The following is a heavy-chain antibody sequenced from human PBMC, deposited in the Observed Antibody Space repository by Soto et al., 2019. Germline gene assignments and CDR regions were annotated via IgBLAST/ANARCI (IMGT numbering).Heavy chain of an antibody. CDR1: GYTFTGYY. Sequence: ASVKVSCKASGYTFTGYYMHWVRQAPGQGLEWMGWINPNSGGTNYAQKFQGRVTMTRDTSISTAYMELSRLRSDDTAVYYCARGPVYRGGDIVVVPAAHIDYWGQGTLVTVSS. V-gene: IGHV1-2*02. CDR3: ARGPVYRGGDIVVVPAAHIDY. CDR2: INPNSGGT. J-gene: IGHJ4*02. D-gene: IGHD2-2*01.